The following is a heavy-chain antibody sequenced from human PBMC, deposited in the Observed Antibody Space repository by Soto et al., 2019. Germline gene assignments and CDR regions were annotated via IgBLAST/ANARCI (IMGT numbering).Heavy chain of an antibody. CDR1: GGSISSGGYY. V-gene: IGHV4-31*03. CDR2: IYYSGST. CDR3: AREWRDYYFDY. Sequence: QVQLQESGPGLVKPSQILSLTCTVSGGSISSGGYYWSWIRQHPGKGLEWIGYIYYSGSTYYNPSLKNRVTISVDTSKNQFSLKLSSVTAADTAVYYCAREWRDYYFDYWGQGTLVTVSS. J-gene: IGHJ4*02.